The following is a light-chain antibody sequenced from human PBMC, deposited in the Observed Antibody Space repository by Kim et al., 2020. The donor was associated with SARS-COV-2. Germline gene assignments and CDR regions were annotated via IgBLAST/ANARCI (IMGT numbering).Light chain of an antibody. Sequence: LAPAERATRSCRASQSVSSNYLAWYQQKSGQAPRLLIYGASSRATGIPDRFNGSGSGTDFTLTISRLEPEDFAVYYCQQYGGSPGTFGQGTKLEI. CDR2: GAS. CDR1: QSVSSNY. CDR3: QQYGGSPGT. J-gene: IGKJ2*01. V-gene: IGKV3-20*01.